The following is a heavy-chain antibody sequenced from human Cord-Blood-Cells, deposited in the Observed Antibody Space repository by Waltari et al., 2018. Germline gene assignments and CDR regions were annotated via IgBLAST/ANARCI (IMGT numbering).Heavy chain of an antibody. Sequence: QVQLVQSGAEVKKPGSSVKVSCKASGGTFSSYAISWVRQAPGQGLEWMGGIIPILGIANYAQKFQGRVTITADKSTCTAYMELSSLRSEDTAVYYCARDSSSWHAYYYYMDVWGKGTTVTVSS. J-gene: IGHJ6*03. CDR2: IIPILGIA. V-gene: IGHV1-69*10. D-gene: IGHD6-13*01. CDR3: ARDSSSWHAYYYYMDV. CDR1: GGTFSSYA.